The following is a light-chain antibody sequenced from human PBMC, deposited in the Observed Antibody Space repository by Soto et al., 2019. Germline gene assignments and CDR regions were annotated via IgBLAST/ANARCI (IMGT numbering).Light chain of an antibody. CDR2: EGS. Sequence: QSALTQPASVSESPGQSITISCTGTSSDVGSYEFVSWYQQYPGKAPKLMIYEGSKRPSGVSDRFSGSKSGNTASLTISGLQAEDEADYFCCSYAGSSNVFGAGTKLTVL. V-gene: IGLV2-23*03. J-gene: IGLJ1*01. CDR3: CSYAGSSNV. CDR1: SSDVGSYEF.